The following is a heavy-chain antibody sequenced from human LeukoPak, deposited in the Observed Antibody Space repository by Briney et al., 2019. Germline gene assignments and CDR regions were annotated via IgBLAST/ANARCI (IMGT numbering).Heavy chain of an antibody. V-gene: IGHV3-7*03. CDR3: AARSSGNPYF. CDR1: GLTLSNYW. CDR2: IKQDGSEK. D-gene: IGHD1-26*01. Sequence: GGSLRLSCTASGLTLSNYWMIWVRQAPGKGLQWVAKIKQDGSEKHYVDSVKGRFTISRDNAENSLYLQMNSLRVEDTAVYYCAARSSGNPYFWGQGTLFTVSS. J-gene: IGHJ4*02.